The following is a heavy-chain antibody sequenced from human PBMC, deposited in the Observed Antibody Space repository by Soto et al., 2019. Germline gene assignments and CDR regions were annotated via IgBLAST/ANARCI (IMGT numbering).Heavy chain of an antibody. CDR1: GYTFTSYG. CDR3: AARRDCSSTRCYEPGWLDP. Sequence: ASVKVSCKASGYTFTSYGISWVRQAPGQGLEWMGRISPINGKANYAQKFQGRVTITTDKSTSTAYMELRSLISDDSAVYYCAARRDCSSTRCYEPGWLDPWGQGTLVTVSS. V-gene: IGHV1-18*01. CDR2: ISPINGKA. D-gene: IGHD2-2*01. J-gene: IGHJ5*02.